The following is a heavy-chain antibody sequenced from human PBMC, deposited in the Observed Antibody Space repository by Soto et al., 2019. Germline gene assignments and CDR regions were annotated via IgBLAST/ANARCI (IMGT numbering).Heavy chain of an antibody. Sequence: EVQLLESGGGLVQPGGSLRLSCAASGFTFSSYAMSWVRQAPGKGLEWVSAISGSGGNTYFADSVKGRFIIYRDNSKNTLYLQMDSLRAEDTAVYYCAKDGTYDYVWGTYRYDYWGQGTLVTVSS. CDR1: GFTFSSYA. J-gene: IGHJ4*02. CDR2: ISGSGGNT. V-gene: IGHV3-23*01. D-gene: IGHD3-16*02. CDR3: AKDGTYDYVWGTYRYDY.